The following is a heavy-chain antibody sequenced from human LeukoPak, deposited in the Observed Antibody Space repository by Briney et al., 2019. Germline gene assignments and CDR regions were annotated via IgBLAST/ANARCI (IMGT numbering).Heavy chain of an antibody. V-gene: IGHV1-46*01. CDR2: INPSGGST. CDR3: ASHYYYGSGSYLSDAFDI. D-gene: IGHD3-10*01. Sequence: ASVKVSCKASGYTFTGYYMHWVRQAPGQGLEWMGIINPSGGSTSCAQKFQGRVTMTRDTSTSTVYMELSSLRSEATAVYYCASHYYYGSGSYLSDAFDIWGQGTMVTVSS. J-gene: IGHJ3*02. CDR1: GYTFTGYY.